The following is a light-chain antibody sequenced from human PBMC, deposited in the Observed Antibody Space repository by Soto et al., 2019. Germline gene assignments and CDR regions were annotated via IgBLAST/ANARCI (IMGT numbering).Light chain of an antibody. Sequence: EIVLTQSPGTLSLSPGERATLSCRASQSVSSNYLAWYQQRPGQAPRLLIFGASYRAAGSPDRFSGSGSGTDSTLTISRLEPEDFAGYYCQQNGSSPPEFTFGPGTKVDSK. V-gene: IGKV3-20*01. CDR2: GAS. CDR3: QQNGSSPPEFT. J-gene: IGKJ3*01. CDR1: QSVSSNY.